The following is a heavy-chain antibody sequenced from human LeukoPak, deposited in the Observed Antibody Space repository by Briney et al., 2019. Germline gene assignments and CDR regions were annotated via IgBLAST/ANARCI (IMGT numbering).Heavy chain of an antibody. V-gene: IGHV1-18*01. CDR3: ARSSGIAVAPHFDY. CDR1: GYTFTSYG. J-gene: IGHJ4*02. D-gene: IGHD6-19*01. Sequence: ASVKVSCKASGYTFTSYGISWVRQAPGQGLERMGWISAYNGNTNYAQKLQGRVTMTTDTSTSTAYMELRSLRSDDTAVYYCARSSGIAVAPHFDYWGQGTLVTVSS. CDR2: ISAYNGNT.